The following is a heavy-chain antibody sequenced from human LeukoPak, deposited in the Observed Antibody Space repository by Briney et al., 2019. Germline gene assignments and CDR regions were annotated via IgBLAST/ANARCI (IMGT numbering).Heavy chain of an antibody. J-gene: IGHJ6*04. CDR1: GFTFSDYY. CDR2: ISSSSSYT. Sequence: GSLRLSCAASGFTFSDYYMSWIRQAPGKGLEWVSYISSSSSYTNYADFVKGRFTISRDNAKNSLYLQMNSLRAEDTAVYYCARETVHYGMDVWGKGTTVTVSS. CDR3: ARETVHYGMDV. V-gene: IGHV3-11*06. D-gene: IGHD2-21*02.